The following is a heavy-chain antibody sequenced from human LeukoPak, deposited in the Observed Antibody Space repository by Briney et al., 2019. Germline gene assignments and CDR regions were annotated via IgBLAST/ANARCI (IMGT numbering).Heavy chain of an antibody. Sequence: PGRSLRLSCAASGFTFSSYAMHWVRQAPGKGLEWVAVISYDGSNKYYADSVKGRFTISRDNSKNTLYLQMNSLRAEDTAVYYCAREHTGRAFDIWGQGTMVTVSS. D-gene: IGHD1-14*01. CDR2: ISYDGSNK. CDR3: AREHTGRAFDI. V-gene: IGHV3-30-3*01. CDR1: GFTFSSYA. J-gene: IGHJ3*02.